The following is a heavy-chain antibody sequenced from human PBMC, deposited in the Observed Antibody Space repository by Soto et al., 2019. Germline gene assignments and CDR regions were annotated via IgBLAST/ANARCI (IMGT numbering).Heavy chain of an antibody. Sequence: SETLSLTCTVSGGSISSYYWSWIRQPPGKGLEWIGYIYYSGSTNYNPSLKSRVTISVDTSKNQFSLKLSSVTAADTAVYYCARRYGSAFDIWGHGTMVTVSS. J-gene: IGHJ3*02. D-gene: IGHD4-17*01. V-gene: IGHV4-59*01. CDR3: ARRYGSAFDI. CDR1: GGSISSYY. CDR2: IYYSGST.